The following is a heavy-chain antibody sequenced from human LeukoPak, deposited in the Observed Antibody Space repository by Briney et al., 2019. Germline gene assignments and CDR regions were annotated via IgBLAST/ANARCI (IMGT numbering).Heavy chain of an antibody. CDR1: GYTFTSYG. D-gene: IGHD6-6*01. V-gene: IGHV1-18*01. J-gene: IGHJ6*03. CDR2: ISAYNGNT. CDR3: ARAGRAARSYYYYYMDV. Sequence: ASVKVSCKASGYTFTSYGISWVRQAPGQGLEWMGWISAYNGNTNYAQKLQGRVTMTTDTSTSTAYMELSSLRSEDTAVYYCARAGRAARSYYYYYMDVWGKGTTVTVSS.